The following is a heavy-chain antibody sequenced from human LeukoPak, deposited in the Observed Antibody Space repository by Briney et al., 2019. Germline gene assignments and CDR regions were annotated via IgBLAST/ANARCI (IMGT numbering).Heavy chain of an antibody. V-gene: IGHV4-34*01. CDR3: ARAGYTSTWHGSNWFDP. J-gene: IGHJ5*02. Sequence: SETPSLTCAVYGETFSGHYWNWIRQPPGKGLEWIGEINHSGSTNYNPSLKSRVTISVDTSKNQFYLKLSSVTAADTAVYYCARAGYTSTWHGSNWFDPWGQGTLVTVSS. CDR1: GETFSGHY. D-gene: IGHD6-13*01. CDR2: INHSGST.